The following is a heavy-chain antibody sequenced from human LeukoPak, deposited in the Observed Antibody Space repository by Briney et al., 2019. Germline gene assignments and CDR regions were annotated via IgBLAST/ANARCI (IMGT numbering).Heavy chain of an antibody. Sequence: GGSLRLSCAASGFTFSSYAMSWVRQAPGKGLEWVSAISGGGGSTYYADSVKGRFTISRDNSKNTLYLQMNSLRAEDTAVYYCAKDIGGDTMVRGVYYYYYYGMDVWGKGTTVTVSS. CDR2: ISGGGGST. V-gene: IGHV3-23*01. CDR1: GFTFSSYA. J-gene: IGHJ6*04. D-gene: IGHD3-10*01. CDR3: AKDIGGDTMVRGVYYYYYYGMDV.